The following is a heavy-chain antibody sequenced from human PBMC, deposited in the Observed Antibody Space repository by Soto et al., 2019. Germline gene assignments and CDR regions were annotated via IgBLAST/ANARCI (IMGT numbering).Heavy chain of an antibody. Sequence: QVQLVQSGAEVKKPGASVKVSCKTSGYTFTNYGFNWVRQAPGQGLEWMGWISAYNGNTNYAQKLQGRVTMTTDTXXSTAYMERRSLRSDDTAVYYCARGGEQWLVDAFDIWGQGTMVTVSS. D-gene: IGHD6-19*01. CDR1: GYTFTNYG. CDR2: ISAYNGNT. V-gene: IGHV1-18*01. CDR3: ARGGEQWLVDAFDI. J-gene: IGHJ3*02.